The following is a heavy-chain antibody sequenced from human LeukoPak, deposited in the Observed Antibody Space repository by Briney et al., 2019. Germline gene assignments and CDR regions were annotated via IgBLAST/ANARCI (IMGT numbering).Heavy chain of an antibody. J-gene: IGHJ4*02. CDR2: IYYSGST. D-gene: IGHD3-3*01. CDR1: GGSISSCY. Sequence: SETLSLTCTVPGGSISSCYWSWIRQPPGKGLEWIGYIYYSGSTNYNTSLKSRVTISVDTSKNQFSLKLSSVTAADTAVYYCARAGDFWSGYYPYYFDYWGQGTLVTVSS. CDR3: ARAGDFWSGYYPYYFDY. V-gene: IGHV4-59*01.